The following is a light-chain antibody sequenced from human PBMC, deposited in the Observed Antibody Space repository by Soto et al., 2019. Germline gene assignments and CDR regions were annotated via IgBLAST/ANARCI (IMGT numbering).Light chain of an antibody. V-gene: IGLV2-23*03. CDR1: SSDVGGYNH. Sequence: QSALTQPASVSGSPGQSITISCTGTSSDVGGYNHVPWYQQHPNKAPKLMIYEGSKRPSGVSNRFSGSKSGNSASLTISGLQAEDEADYYCRSYAGSDTFVVFGGGTKLTVL. J-gene: IGLJ2*01. CDR3: RSYAGSDTFVV. CDR2: EGS.